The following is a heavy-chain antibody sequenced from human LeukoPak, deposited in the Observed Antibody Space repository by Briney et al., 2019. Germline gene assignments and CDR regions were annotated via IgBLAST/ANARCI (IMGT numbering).Heavy chain of an antibody. V-gene: IGHV4-34*01. CDR1: GGSFSGYY. CDR3: ASTPGYCSSTSCNYYYYYGMDV. D-gene: IGHD2-2*01. CDR2: INHSGST. Sequence: PSETLSLTCAVYGGSFSGYYWSWIRQPPGKGLEWIGEINHSGSTNYTPSLKSRVTISVDTSKNQFSLKLSSVTAADTAVYYCASTPGYCSSTSCNYYYYYGMDVWGQGTTVTVSS. J-gene: IGHJ6*02.